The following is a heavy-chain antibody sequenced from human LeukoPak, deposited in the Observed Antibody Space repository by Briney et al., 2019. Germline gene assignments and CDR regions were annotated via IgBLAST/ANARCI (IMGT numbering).Heavy chain of an antibody. CDR2: ISSSGSTI. J-gene: IGHJ1*01. CDR3: AKENYGDSTGGRFQH. Sequence: GGSLRLSCAASGFTFSSYEMNWVRQAPGKGLEWVSYISSSGSTIYYADSVKGRFTISRDNAKNSLYLQMSSLRAEDTAVYYCAKENYGDSTGGRFQHWGQGTLVTVSS. V-gene: IGHV3-48*03. D-gene: IGHD4-17*01. CDR1: GFTFSSYE.